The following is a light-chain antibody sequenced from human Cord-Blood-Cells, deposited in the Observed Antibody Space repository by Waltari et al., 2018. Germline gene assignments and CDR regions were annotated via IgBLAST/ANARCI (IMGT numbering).Light chain of an antibody. CDR3: CSYAGSYTWV. CDR1: SSDVGGYNY. CDR2: DVS. J-gene: IGLJ3*02. V-gene: IGLV2-11*01. Sequence: QSALTQPRSVSGSPGQSVTLSCTGTSSDVGGYNYVSWYQQHPGNAPKLMIYDVSKRPSGVPDRFSGSKSGNTASLTISGLQAEDEADYYCCSYAGSYTWVFGGGTKLTVL.